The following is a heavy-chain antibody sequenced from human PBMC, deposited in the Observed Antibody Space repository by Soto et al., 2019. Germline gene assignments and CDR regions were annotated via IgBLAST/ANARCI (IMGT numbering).Heavy chain of an antibody. V-gene: IGHV4-4*02. CDR2: IYHSGST. D-gene: IGHD3-16*01. CDR1: GGSISSSNW. J-gene: IGHJ6*02. CDR3: ARHDGV. Sequence: SETLSLTCAVSGGSISSSNWWSWVRQPPGKGLEWIGEIYHSGSTNYSPSFQGHVTISADKSITTAYLQWSSLKASDTAMYYCARHDGVWGQGTTVTVSS.